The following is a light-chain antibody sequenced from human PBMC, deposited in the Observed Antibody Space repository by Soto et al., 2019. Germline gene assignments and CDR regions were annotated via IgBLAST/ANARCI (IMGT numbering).Light chain of an antibody. Sequence: DVVMTQSPLSLPVPLGQPASISFSSSHSLLHSNGYNYLDWYLQKPGQSPQLLIYLGSNRASGVPDRFSGSGSGTDFTLKINRVEAEDVGTYYCMQALQSLTFGQGTRLEIK. J-gene: IGKJ5*01. V-gene: IGKV2-28*01. CDR1: HSLLHSNGYNY. CDR3: MQALQSLT. CDR2: LGS.